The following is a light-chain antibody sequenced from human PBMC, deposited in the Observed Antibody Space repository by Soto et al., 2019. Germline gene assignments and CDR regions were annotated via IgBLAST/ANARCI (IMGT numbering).Light chain of an antibody. CDR1: QSVSSSH. CDR3: QQRGDWPPIT. V-gene: IGKV3D-20*02. Sequence: EIVLTQSPGTLSLSPGERATLSCRASQSVSSSHLAWYQHKPGQAPRLLIYAASSRATGSPDRFSGGGSGTDFTLTISSLQPEDFAVYYCQQRGDWPPITFGQGTRLEIK. J-gene: IGKJ5*01. CDR2: AAS.